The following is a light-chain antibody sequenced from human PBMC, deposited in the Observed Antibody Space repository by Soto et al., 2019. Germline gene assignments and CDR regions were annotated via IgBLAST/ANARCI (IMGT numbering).Light chain of an antibody. CDR1: QNIDIY. CDR2: TTS. V-gene: IGKV1-39*01. J-gene: IGKJ1*01. Sequence: DVQMTQSPSSLSASVGDRVTITCRASQNIDIYLNWYQQKPGRPPTLLIYTTSRLQSGVPTRFSGSGSGTEFTLTISSLQPDDFAIYYCQHYKSYPWTFGQGTKVDIK. CDR3: QHYKSYPWT.